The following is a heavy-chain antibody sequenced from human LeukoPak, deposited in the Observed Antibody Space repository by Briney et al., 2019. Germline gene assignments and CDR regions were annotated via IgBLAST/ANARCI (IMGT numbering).Heavy chain of an antibody. D-gene: IGHD4-17*01. CDR3: AREDYGDYALYFHYYYYYMDV. J-gene: IGHJ6*03. V-gene: IGHV1-2*02. CDR2: INPNSGGT. Sequence: ASVKVSCKASGYTFTGYYMHWVRQAPGQGLEWMGWINPNSGGTNYAQKFQGRVTMTRDTSISTAYMELSRLRSDDTAVYYCAREDYGDYALYFHYYYYYMDVWGKGTTVTVSS. CDR1: GYTFTGYY.